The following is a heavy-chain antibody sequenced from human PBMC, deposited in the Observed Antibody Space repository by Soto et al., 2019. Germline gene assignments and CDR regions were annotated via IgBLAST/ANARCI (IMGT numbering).Heavy chain of an antibody. CDR2: IYYSGST. Sequence: SETLSLTCTVSGGSISSYYWSWIRQPPGKGLEWIGYIYYSGSTNYNPSLKSRVTISVDTSKNQFSLKLSSVTAADTAVYYCAARQGVSIFGVVDGQYNWFDPWGQGTLVTVSS. J-gene: IGHJ5*02. CDR1: GGSISSYY. CDR3: AARQGVSIFGVVDGQYNWFDP. V-gene: IGHV4-59*12. D-gene: IGHD3-3*02.